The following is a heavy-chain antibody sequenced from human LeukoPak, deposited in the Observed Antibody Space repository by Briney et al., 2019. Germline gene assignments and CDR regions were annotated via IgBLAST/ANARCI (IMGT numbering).Heavy chain of an antibody. CDR2: IYPGDSET. J-gene: IGHJ4*02. CDR3: ARPTMVRGVPYFDY. CDR1: GYTFTNYW. D-gene: IGHD3-10*01. Sequence: GESLKISCKGSGYTFTNYWIGWVRQMPGKGLEWMGIIYPGDSETRYSPSFQGQVTMSADKSITTAYLQWSSLRASDTAMYYCARPTMVRGVPYFDYWGQGTLVTVSS. V-gene: IGHV5-51*01.